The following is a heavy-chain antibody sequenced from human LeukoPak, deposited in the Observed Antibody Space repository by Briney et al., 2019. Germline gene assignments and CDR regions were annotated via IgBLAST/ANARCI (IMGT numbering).Heavy chain of an antibody. CDR2: IYYSGST. J-gene: IGHJ4*02. D-gene: IGHD6-19*01. V-gene: IGHV4-59*01. Sequence: SSETLSLTCTVSGGSISSYYWSWIRQPPGKGLEWIGYIYYSGSTNYNPSLKSRVTISVDTSKNQFSLKLSSVTAADTAVYYCASSHSSGWYYFDYWGQGTLVTVSS. CDR3: ASSHSSGWYYFDY. CDR1: GGSISSYY.